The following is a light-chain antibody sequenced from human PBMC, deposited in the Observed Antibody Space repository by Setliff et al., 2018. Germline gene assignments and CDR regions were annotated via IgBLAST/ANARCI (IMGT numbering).Light chain of an antibody. CDR1: SSDVGGYNY. CDR3: TSYTSSRTYV. V-gene: IGLV2-14*01. Sequence: QSALTQPASVSGSPGQSITISCTGTSSDVGGYNYVSWYQQHPGKAPKLMIYEVSDRPSGVSNRFPGSKSGNTASLTISGLQAEDGADYYCTSYTSSRTYVFGTGTKVTVL. CDR2: EVS. J-gene: IGLJ1*01.